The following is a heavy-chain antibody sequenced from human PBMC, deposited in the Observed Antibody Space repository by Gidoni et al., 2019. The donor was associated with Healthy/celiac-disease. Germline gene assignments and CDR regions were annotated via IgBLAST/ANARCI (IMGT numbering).Heavy chain of an antibody. J-gene: IGHJ4*02. D-gene: IGHD3-16*01. CDR3: AADSAGLGADY. Sequence: QMQLVQSGPEVKKPGTSVKVSCQASGFTFTSSAVQWVRQARGQRLEWIGWIVVGSGNTNYAQKFQERVTITRDMSTSTAYMELSSLRSEDTAVYYCAADSAGLGADYWGQGTLVTVSS. CDR2: IVVGSGNT. V-gene: IGHV1-58*01. CDR1: GFTFTSSA.